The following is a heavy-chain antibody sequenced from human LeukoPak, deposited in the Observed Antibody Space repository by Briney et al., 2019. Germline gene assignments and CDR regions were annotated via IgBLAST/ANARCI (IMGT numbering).Heavy chain of an antibody. CDR2: IWYDGSNK. Sequence: GGSLRLSCAASGFTFSSYGMHWVRQAPGKGLGWVAVIWYDGSNKYYADSVKGRFTISRDNSKNTLYLQMNSLRAEDTAVYYCAKGGLRYFDWLLGDWGQGTLVTVSS. CDR1: GFTFSSYG. D-gene: IGHD3-9*01. J-gene: IGHJ4*02. V-gene: IGHV3-30*02. CDR3: AKGGLRYFDWLLGD.